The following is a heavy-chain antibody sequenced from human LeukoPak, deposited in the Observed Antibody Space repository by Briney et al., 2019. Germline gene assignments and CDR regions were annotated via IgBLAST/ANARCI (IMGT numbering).Heavy chain of an antibody. CDR3: AKDHPTYSYGLAFDY. CDR2: INPNSGGT. Sequence: ASVRVSCKASGYTFTGYYMHWVRQAPGQGLEWMGWINPNSGGTNYAQKFQGRVTMTRDTSISTAYMELSRLRSDDTAVYYCAKDHPTYSYGLAFDYWGQGTLVTVSS. CDR1: GYTFTGYY. J-gene: IGHJ4*02. D-gene: IGHD5-18*01. V-gene: IGHV1-2*02.